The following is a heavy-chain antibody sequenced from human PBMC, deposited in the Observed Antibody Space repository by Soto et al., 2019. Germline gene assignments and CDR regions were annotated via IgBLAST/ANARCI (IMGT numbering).Heavy chain of an antibody. Sequence: QVQLVQSGAEVKKPGASVKVSCKASGYTFTSYGISWVRQAPGQGLEWMGGISAYNGNTNYAQKLQGRVTMTTDTSTSRAYMELRRRRSDDTALYYCARELASGNCDYWGQGTLVTVSS. CDR1: GYTFTSYG. D-gene: IGHD3-10*01. CDR3: ARELASGNCDY. V-gene: IGHV1-18*01. J-gene: IGHJ4*02. CDR2: ISAYNGNT.